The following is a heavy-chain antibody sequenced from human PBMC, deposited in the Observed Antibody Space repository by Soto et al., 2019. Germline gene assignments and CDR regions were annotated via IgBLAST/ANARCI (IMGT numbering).Heavy chain of an antibody. J-gene: IGHJ4*02. V-gene: IGHV3-23*01. Sequence: EVQLLESGGGLVQPGGSLRLSCAASGFTFSSYAMWWVRQAPGKGLECVSAIRGGGETTYYADSVKGRFTISRDKSKNTLYLQMNSLRAEDTAVYYCAFNSGSGSYYFDYWGQGTLVTVSS. CDR1: GFTFSSYA. CDR2: IRGGGETT. CDR3: AFNSGSGSYYFDY. D-gene: IGHD3-10*01.